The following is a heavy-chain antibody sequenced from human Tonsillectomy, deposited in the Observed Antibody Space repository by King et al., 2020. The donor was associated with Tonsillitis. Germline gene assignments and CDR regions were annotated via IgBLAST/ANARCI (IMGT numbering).Heavy chain of an antibody. D-gene: IGHD2-15*01. J-gene: IGHJ5*02. V-gene: IGHV3-23*04. CDR3: AKEGEDIVVVVAVIGWFDP. CDR2: ISGSGGST. Sequence: VQLVESGGGLVQPGGFLRLSCAASGFTFSSYAMSWVRQAPGKGLEWVSAISGSGGSTYYADSVKGRFTISRDNSKNTLYLQMNSLRAEDTAVYYCAKEGEDIVVVVAVIGWFDPWGQGTLVTVSS. CDR1: GFTFSSYA.